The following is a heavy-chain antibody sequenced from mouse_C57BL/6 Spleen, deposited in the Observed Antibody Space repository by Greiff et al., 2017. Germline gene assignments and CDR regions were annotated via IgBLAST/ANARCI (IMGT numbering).Heavy chain of an antibody. J-gene: IGHJ4*01. Sequence: VKLMESGAELVKPGASVKISCKASGYAFSSYWMNWVKQRPGKGLEWIGQIYPGDGDTNYNGKFKGKATLTADKSSSTAYMQLSSLTSEDSAVYFCARSHYYGSSYYAMDDWGQGTSVTVSS. CDR2: IYPGDGDT. CDR1: GYAFSSYW. CDR3: ARSHYYGSSYYAMDD. D-gene: IGHD1-1*01. V-gene: IGHV1-80*01.